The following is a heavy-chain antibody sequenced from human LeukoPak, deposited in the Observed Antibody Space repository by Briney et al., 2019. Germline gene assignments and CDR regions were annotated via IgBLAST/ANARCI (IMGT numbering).Heavy chain of an antibody. J-gene: IGHJ4*02. CDR1: GFTFSSYS. V-gene: IGHV3-30*18. CDR3: AKDLEGFGEF. Sequence: GGSLRLSCAASGFTFSSYSMNWVRQAPGKGLEWVAVISYDGSNKYYADSVKGRFTISRDNSKNTLYLQMNSLRAEDTAVYYCAKDLEGFGEFWGQGTLVTVSS. D-gene: IGHD3-10*01. CDR2: ISYDGSNK.